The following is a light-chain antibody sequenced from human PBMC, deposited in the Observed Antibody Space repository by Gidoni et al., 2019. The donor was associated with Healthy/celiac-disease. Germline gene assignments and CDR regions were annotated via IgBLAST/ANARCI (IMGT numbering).Light chain of an antibody. CDR1: QSVSSN. J-gene: IGKJ1*01. V-gene: IGKV3-15*01. CDR2: GAS. CDR3: QQYNNWPPWT. Sequence: MPQSPATLSVSPGERATLSCRASQSVSSNLAWYQQKPGQAPRLLIYGASTRATGIPARVSGSGSGTEFTLTISSLQSEDFAVYYCQQYNNWPPWTFGQGTKVEIK.